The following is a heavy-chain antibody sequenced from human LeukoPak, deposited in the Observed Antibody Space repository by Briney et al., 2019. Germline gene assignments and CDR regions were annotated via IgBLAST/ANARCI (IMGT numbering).Heavy chain of an antibody. D-gene: IGHD1-14*01. V-gene: IGHV3-7*01. CDR2: IREDGSEK. J-gene: IGHJ4*02. Sequence: KPGGSLRLSCAASGFTFNNYWVMWVRQAPGKGLEWVANIREDGSEKNYVDSVKGRFTISRDNAKISLYLQMNSLRAEDTAVYYCARNQRRLDYWGQGTLVTVSS. CDR1: GFTFNNYW. CDR3: ARNQRRLDY.